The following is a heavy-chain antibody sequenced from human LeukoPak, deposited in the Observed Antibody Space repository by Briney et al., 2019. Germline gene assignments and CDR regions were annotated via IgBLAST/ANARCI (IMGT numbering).Heavy chain of an antibody. J-gene: IGHJ6*03. Sequence: SETLSLTCAVYGGSFSGYYWSWIRQPPGKGLEWIGEINHSGSTNYNPSLKSRVTISVDTSKNQFSLKLSSVTAADTAVYYCARVLGDEKATQVLLWFGELLRTPKDYYYYYYMDVWGKGTTVTVSS. CDR2: INHSGST. CDR1: GGSFSGYY. V-gene: IGHV4-34*01. CDR3: ARVLGDEKATQVLLWFGELLRTPKDYYYYYYMDV. D-gene: IGHD3-10*01.